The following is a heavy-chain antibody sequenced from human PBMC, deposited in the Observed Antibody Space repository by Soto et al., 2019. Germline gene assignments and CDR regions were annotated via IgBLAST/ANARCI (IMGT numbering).Heavy chain of an antibody. V-gene: IGHV3-43*01. CDR3: AKYISAAGIDYHYYGMDV. CDR1: GFTFDDYT. D-gene: IGHD6-13*01. Sequence: HPGGSLRLSCAASGFTFDDYTMHWVRQAPGKGLEWVSLISWDGGSTYYADSVKGRFTISRDNSKNSLYLQMNSLRTEDTALYYCAKYISAAGIDYHYYGMDVWGQGTTVTVSS. J-gene: IGHJ6*02. CDR2: ISWDGGST.